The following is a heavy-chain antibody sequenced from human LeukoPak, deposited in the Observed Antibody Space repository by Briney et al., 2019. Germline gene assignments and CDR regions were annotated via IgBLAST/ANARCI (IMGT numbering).Heavy chain of an antibody. CDR2: IYHSRTT. J-gene: IGHJ5*02. CDR3: ARPRDYGGWFDP. D-gene: IGHD4-23*01. CDR1: GASISNYF. V-gene: IGHV4-59*01. Sequence: SETLSLTCTVSGASISNYFWSWIRQPPGKGLDWIGYIYHSRTTGYNPSLKGRVTISVDTSKNQLSLTLSSVTAADTAVYYFARPRDYGGWFDPWGQGTLVTVSS.